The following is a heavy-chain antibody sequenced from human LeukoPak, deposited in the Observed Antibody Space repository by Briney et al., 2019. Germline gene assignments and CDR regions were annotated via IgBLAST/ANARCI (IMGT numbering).Heavy chain of an antibody. CDR3: ARALRFLEWPSYAFDI. J-gene: IGHJ3*02. D-gene: IGHD3-3*01. V-gene: IGHV3-30*19. CDR2: IWYDGSNK. CDR1: GFTFSSYG. Sequence: GGSLRLSCAASGFTFSSYGMHWVRQAPGKGLEWVAVIWYDGSNKYYADSVKGRFTISRDNSKNTLYLQMNSLRTEDTAVYYCARALRFLEWPSYAFDIWGQGTMVTVSS.